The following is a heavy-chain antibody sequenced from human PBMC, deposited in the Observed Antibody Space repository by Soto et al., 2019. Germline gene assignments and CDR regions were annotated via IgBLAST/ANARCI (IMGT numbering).Heavy chain of an antibody. CDR2: INPSGGST. CDR1: GYTFTSYY. Sequence: GASVKVSCKASGYTFTSYYMHWVRQAPGQGLEWMGIINPSGGSTSYAQKFQGRITMTRNISRNTAHMELSSLQSEDTAVYYCARERKFDFWRKGLDVWGQGTTVTVSS. CDR3: ARERKFDFWRKGLDV. D-gene: IGHD3-3*01. V-gene: IGHV1-46*01. J-gene: IGHJ6*02.